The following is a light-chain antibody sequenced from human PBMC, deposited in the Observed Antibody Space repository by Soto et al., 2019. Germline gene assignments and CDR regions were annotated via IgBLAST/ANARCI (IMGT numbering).Light chain of an antibody. Sequence: DIQMTQSPSSLSASVGDRVTISCRASQFIYNYLHWYQQKAGKAPKLLIYAASTLQHGVPSRFSGSGSGTEFTLTITSLQPEDFATYYCLQSLSIPQTFGQGTKVEI. J-gene: IGKJ1*01. CDR1: QFIYNY. CDR3: LQSLSIPQT. V-gene: IGKV1-39*01. CDR2: AAS.